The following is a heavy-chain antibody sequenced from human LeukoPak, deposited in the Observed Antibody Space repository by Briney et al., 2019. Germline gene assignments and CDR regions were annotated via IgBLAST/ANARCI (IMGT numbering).Heavy chain of an antibody. D-gene: IGHD2-2*01. V-gene: IGHV1-58*02. Sequence: VASVKVSCKASGFTFTSSAMQWVRQARGQRLEWIGWIVVGNGNTNYAQKLQGRVTMTTDTSTSTAYMELRSLRSDDTAVYYCARVDVVPAPKANYYYYMDVWGKGTTVTISS. CDR1: GFTFTSSA. J-gene: IGHJ6*03. CDR3: ARVDVVPAPKANYYYYMDV. CDR2: IVVGNGNT.